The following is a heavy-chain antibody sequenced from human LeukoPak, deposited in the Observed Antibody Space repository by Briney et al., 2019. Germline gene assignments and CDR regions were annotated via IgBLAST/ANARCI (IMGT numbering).Heavy chain of an antibody. CDR3: ARDLAMYYYDSSGCLDY. J-gene: IGHJ4*02. CDR2: ISSNGGST. Sequence: GGSLRLSCSASGFTFSRYAMHWVRQAPGKGLEYVSAISSNGGSTYYADSVKGRFTISRDNSKNTLYLQMSSLRAEDTAVYYCARDLAMYYYDSSGCLDYWGQGTLVTVSS. D-gene: IGHD3-22*01. V-gene: IGHV3-64*04. CDR1: GFTFSRYA.